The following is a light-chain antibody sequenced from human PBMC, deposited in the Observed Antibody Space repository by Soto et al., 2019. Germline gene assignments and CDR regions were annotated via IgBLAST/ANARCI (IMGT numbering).Light chain of an antibody. CDR1: SSDVGNYNY. V-gene: IGLV2-8*01. Sequence: QSALTQPPSASGSPGQSVTISCTGTSSDVGNYNYLCWYQQHPGKVPKVMFYEVNKRPSVVPDRFSVDKSCNTASLTVSGLKAEDEADYYCRSYAGNNKVFGGGTKLTVL. J-gene: IGLJ3*02. CDR2: EVN. CDR3: RSYAGNNKV.